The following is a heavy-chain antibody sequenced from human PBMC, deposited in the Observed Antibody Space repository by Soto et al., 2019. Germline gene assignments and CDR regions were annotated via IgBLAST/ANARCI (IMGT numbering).Heavy chain of an antibody. CDR2: ISGSGGST. V-gene: IGHV3-23*01. D-gene: IGHD3-3*01. CDR3: AKDPTENMNHPFWSGYQLDY. Sequence: EVQLLESGGGLVQPGGSLRLSCAASGFTFSSYAMSWVRQAPGKGLEWVSAISGSGGSTYYADSVKGRFTISRDNSKNTLYLQMNSLRAEDTAVYYCAKDPTENMNHPFWSGYQLDYWGQGTLVTVSS. CDR1: GFTFSSYA. J-gene: IGHJ4*02.